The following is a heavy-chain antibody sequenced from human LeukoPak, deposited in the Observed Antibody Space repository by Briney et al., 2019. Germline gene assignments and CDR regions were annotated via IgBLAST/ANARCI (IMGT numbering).Heavy chain of an antibody. CDR2: IYTSGST. CDR3: ARDRARGPYYYDSSGPIDY. D-gene: IGHD3-22*01. CDR1: GGSISSYY. J-gene: IGHJ4*02. V-gene: IGHV4-4*07. Sequence: PSETLSLTCTVSGGSISSYYWSWIRQPAGKGLEWIWRIYTSGSTNYNPSLKSRVTMSVDTSKNQFSLKLSSVTAADTAVYYCARDRARGPYYYDSSGPIDYWGQGTLVTVSS.